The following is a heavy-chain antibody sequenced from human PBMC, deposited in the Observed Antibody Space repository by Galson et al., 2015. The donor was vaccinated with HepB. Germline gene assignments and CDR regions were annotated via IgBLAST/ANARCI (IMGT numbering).Heavy chain of an antibody. CDR3: AREISSIAARDAFDI. J-gene: IGHJ3*02. Sequence: SVKVSCKASGGTFSSYAISWVRQAPGQGLEWMGGIIPILGIANYAQKFQGRVTITADKSTSTAYMELSSLRSEDTAVYYCAREISSIAARDAFDIWGQGTMVTVSS. D-gene: IGHD6-6*01. CDR2: IIPILGIA. CDR1: GGTFSSYA. V-gene: IGHV1-69*10.